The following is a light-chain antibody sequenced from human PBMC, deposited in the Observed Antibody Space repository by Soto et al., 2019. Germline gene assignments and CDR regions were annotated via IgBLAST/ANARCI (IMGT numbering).Light chain of an antibody. V-gene: IGKV3-20*01. CDR3: KQYGSSPPIT. J-gene: IGKJ5*01. CDR1: QSVSSSY. Sequence: EIVLTQSPGTLSLSPGEKATLSCRASQSVSSSYLAWYQQKPGQAPRPLIYGASSRATGIPDRFSGSGSGTDCTLTISRLEPEDFAVYYGKQYGSSPPITFGQGTRLEIK. CDR2: GAS.